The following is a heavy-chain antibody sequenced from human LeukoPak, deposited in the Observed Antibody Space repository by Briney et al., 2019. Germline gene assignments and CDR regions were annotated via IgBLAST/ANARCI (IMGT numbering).Heavy chain of an antibody. CDR1: GYTFTGYY. D-gene: IGHD1-26*01. V-gene: IGHV1-2*02. J-gene: IGHJ4*02. Sequence: ASVKVSCKASGYTFTGYYMHWVRQAPGQGLEWMGWINPDSGDSNYAQKFQGRVTMTRDTSISTAYMELSSLTSDDTALYYCTRERINSGSYSEALDYWGQGTLVTVSS. CDR3: TRERINSGSYSEALDY. CDR2: INPDSGDS.